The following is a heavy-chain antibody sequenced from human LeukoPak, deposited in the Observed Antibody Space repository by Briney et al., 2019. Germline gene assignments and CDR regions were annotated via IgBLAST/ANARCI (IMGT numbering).Heavy chain of an antibody. CDR2: ISYDGSNK. V-gene: IGHV3-30*18. CDR3: ANSRGYSYEIDY. Sequence: GGSLGLSCAASGFTFSSYGMHWVRQAPGKGLEWVAVISYDGSNKYYADSVKGRFTISRDNSKNTLYLQMNSLRAEDTAVYCCANSRGYSYEIDYWGQGTLVTVSS. D-gene: IGHD5-18*01. CDR1: GFTFSSYG. J-gene: IGHJ4*02.